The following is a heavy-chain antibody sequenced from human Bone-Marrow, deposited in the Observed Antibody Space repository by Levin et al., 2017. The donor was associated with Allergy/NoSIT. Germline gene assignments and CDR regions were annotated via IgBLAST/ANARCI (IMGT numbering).Heavy chain of an antibody. CDR3: ARSDCSGDRCPPYYFYGWDV. Sequence: LSLTCAASGFTFRAYTMNWVRQAPGKGLEWVSSIGLSGGSIYYADSVKGRFTISRDDGKNSLFLQLTILRAEDTAVYYCARSDCSGDRCPPYYFYGWDVWGQGTTLTVSS. CDR1: GFTFRAYT. D-gene: IGHD6-19*01. V-gene: IGHV3-21*01. CDR2: IGLSGGSI. J-gene: IGHJ6*02.